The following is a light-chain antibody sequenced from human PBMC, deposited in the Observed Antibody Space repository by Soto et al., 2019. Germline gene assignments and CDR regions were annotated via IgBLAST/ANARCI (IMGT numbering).Light chain of an antibody. Sequence: DIQMTQSPSSLSASVGDRVTITCRASQSITTYLNWYRQKPGKAPTLLIYAAYSLQSGVPSRFSGSGSETEFTLSISSLQPEDYATYYCQQSYSAPLTFGGGTQVEIK. J-gene: IGKJ4*01. CDR1: QSITTY. V-gene: IGKV1-39*01. CDR2: AAY. CDR3: QQSYSAPLT.